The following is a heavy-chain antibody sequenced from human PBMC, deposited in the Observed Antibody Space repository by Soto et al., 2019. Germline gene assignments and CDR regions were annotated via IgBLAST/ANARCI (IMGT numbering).Heavy chain of an antibody. D-gene: IGHD2-2*01. CDR3: ARGLTVPAAMGYYFDY. J-gene: IGHJ4*02. CDR1: VGSISSGGYY. Sequence: QVQLQESGPGLVKPSQTLSLTCTVSVGSISSGGYYWSWIRQHPGKGLEWIGYIYYSGSTYYNPSLKSRVTISVDTSKNQFSLKLSSVAAADTAVYYCARGLTVPAAMGYYFDYWGQGTLVTVSS. V-gene: IGHV4-31*03. CDR2: IYYSGST.